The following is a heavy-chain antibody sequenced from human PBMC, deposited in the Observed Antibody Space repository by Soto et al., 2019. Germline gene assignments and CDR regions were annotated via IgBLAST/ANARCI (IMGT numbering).Heavy chain of an antibody. V-gene: IGHV3-23*01. CDR3: ARRGPGTYFDY. CDR1: GFTFSSYA. Sequence: LSCAASGFTFSSYAMRWVRQAPGKGLEWVSAVSGSGGSTYYADSVKGRFTISRDNSKNTLYLQMNSLRAEDTAVYYCARRGPGTYFDYWGQGTLVTVSS. D-gene: IGHD6-13*01. J-gene: IGHJ4*02. CDR2: VSGSGGST.